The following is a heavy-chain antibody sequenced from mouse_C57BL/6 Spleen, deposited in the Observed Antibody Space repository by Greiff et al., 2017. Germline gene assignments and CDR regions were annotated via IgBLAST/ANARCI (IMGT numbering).Heavy chain of an antibody. CDR2: IYPGSGNT. V-gene: IGHV1-76*01. CDR1: GYTFTDYY. CDR3: ARSESYYYGSSYGFAY. Sequence: VQLQQSGAELVRPGASVKLSCKASGYTFTDYYINWVKQRPGQGLEWIARIYPGSGNTYYNEKFKGKATLTAAKSSSTAYMQLISLTSEYSAVFFCARSESYYYGSSYGFAYWGQGTLVTVSA. J-gene: IGHJ3*01. D-gene: IGHD1-1*01.